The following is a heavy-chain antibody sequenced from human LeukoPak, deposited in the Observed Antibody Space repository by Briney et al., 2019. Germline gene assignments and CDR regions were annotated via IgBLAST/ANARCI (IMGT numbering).Heavy chain of an antibody. CDR3: ARDHGEQQLVTDY. CDR2: ISGSGGST. J-gene: IGHJ4*02. Sequence: GGSLRLSCAASGFTFSSYAMSWVRQAPGKGLEWVSAISGSGGSTYYADSVKGRFTISRDNSKNTLYLQMNSLRAEDTAVYYCARDHGEQQLVTDYWGQGTLVTVSS. V-gene: IGHV3-23*01. D-gene: IGHD6-13*01. CDR1: GFTFSSYA.